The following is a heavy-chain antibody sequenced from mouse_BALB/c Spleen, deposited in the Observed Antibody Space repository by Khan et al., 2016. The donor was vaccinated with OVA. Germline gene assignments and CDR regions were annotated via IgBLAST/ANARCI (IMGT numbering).Heavy chain of an antibody. CDR1: GYTFSNYW. Sequence: QVQLKASGAELAKPGASVKMSCKASGYTFSNYWIHWVKQRPGQGLEWIGYINPSSGHTYYNQTFNDKATLTTDKSSSTAYMQLSSLTSEDSAVYYGARDRIDYWGQGTTLTVAS. J-gene: IGHJ2*01. CDR2: INPSSGHT. V-gene: IGHV1-7*01. CDR3: ARDRIDY.